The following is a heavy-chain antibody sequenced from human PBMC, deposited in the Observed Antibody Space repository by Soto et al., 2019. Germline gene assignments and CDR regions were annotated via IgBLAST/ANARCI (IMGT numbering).Heavy chain of an antibody. CDR2: INAGNGNT. D-gene: IGHD6-19*01. CDR3: ARSYSSGWNEYGGMDV. J-gene: IGHJ6*02. Sequence: QVQLVQSGAEEKKPGASVKVSCKASGYTFTSYAMHWVRQAPGQRLEWMGWINAGNGNTKYSQKFQGRVTITRDTSASTAYMELSSLRSEDTAVYYCARSYSSGWNEYGGMDVWGQGTTVTVSS. V-gene: IGHV1-3*05. CDR1: GYTFTSYA.